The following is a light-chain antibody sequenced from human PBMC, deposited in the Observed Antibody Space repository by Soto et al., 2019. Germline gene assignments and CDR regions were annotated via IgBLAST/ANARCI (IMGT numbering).Light chain of an antibody. CDR1: QSVNRW. V-gene: IGKV1-5*03. Sequence: DIQMTQSPSILSASVGDRVTITCRASQSVNRWLAWYQQKPGQAPKLLIYLASSLEVGVPSRFSGSGSGTEFTLAISSLQPDDSATYYCQQYHSYSWTFGQGTKGEIK. CDR3: QQYHSYSWT. J-gene: IGKJ1*01. CDR2: LAS.